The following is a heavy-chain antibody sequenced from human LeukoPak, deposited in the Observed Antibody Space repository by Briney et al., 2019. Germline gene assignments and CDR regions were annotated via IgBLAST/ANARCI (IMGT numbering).Heavy chain of an antibody. J-gene: IGHJ4*02. V-gene: IGHV4-59*01. CDR3: AKSEGYYFDY. CDR2: IYYSGST. CDR1: GGSTSSYY. Sequence: PSETLSLTCTVSGGSTSSYYWSWIRQPPGKGLEWIGYIYYSGSTNYNPSLKSRVTISVDTSKNQFSLKLSSVTAADTAVYYCAKSEGYYFDYWGQGTLVTVSS.